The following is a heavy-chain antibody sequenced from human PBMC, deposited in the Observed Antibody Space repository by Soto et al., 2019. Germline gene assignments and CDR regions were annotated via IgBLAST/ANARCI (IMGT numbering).Heavy chain of an antibody. CDR3: AKSSGWYGELDY. V-gene: IGHV3-23*01. Sequence: EVQLLESGGGLVQPGGSLRLSCAASGFTFSSYAMSRVRQAPGKGLEWVSVISGSGGSTYYADSVKGRFTISRDNSKNTLYLQMNSLRAEDTAVYYCAKSSGWYGELDYWGQGTLATVSS. CDR1: GFTFSSYA. J-gene: IGHJ4*02. CDR2: ISGSGGST. D-gene: IGHD6-19*01.